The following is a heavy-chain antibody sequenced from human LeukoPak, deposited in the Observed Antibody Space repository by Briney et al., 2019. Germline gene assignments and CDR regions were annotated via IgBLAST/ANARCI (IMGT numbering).Heavy chain of an antibody. Sequence: GGSLRLSCAASGFTFSDYYMSWIRQAPGKGLEWVSYISSSGSTIYYADSVKGRFTISRDNAKNSLYLQMNSLRAEDTAVYYCARDLEAVVVAATQRSYFDYWGQGTLVTVSS. V-gene: IGHV3-11*01. J-gene: IGHJ4*02. CDR3: ARDLEAVVVAATQRSYFDY. CDR2: ISSSGSTI. CDR1: GFTFSDYY. D-gene: IGHD2-15*01.